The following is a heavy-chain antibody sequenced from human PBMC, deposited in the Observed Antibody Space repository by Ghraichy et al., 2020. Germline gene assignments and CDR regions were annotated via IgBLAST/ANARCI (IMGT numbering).Heavy chain of an antibody. CDR3: ARITESGFPFPDYYDSSGYYLFDY. J-gene: IGHJ4*02. V-gene: IGHV2-26*01. CDR2: IFSNDEK. CDR1: GFSLSNARMG. D-gene: IGHD3-22*01. Sequence: SGPTLVKPTETLTLTCTVSGFSLSNARMGVSWIRQPPGKALEWLAHIFSNDEKSYSTSLKSRLTISKDTSKSQVVLTMTNMDPVDTATYYCARITESGFPFPDYYDSSGYYLFDYWGQGTLVTVSS.